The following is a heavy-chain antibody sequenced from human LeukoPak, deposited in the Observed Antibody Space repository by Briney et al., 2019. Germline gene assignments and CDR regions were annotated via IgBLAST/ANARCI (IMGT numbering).Heavy chain of an antibody. V-gene: IGHV1-2*02. CDR1: GYTFTGYY. Sequence: ASVKVSCKASGYTFTGYYMHWVRQAPGQGLEWMGWINPNSGGTNYAQKFQGRVTMTRDTSISTAYMELSRLTSDDTAVYYCARDGVGYYDSSGYYYFQHWGQGTLVTVSS. CDR2: INPNSGGT. CDR3: ARDGVGYYDSSGYYYFQH. D-gene: IGHD3-22*01. J-gene: IGHJ1*01.